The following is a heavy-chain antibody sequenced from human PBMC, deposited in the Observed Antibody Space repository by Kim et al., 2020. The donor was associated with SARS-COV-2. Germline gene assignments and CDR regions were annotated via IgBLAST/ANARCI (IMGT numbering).Heavy chain of an antibody. CDR1: GFTFSSYA. J-gene: IGHJ3*02. D-gene: IGHD6-13*01. Sequence: GGSLRLSCAASGFTFSSYAMSWVRQAPGKGLEWVSAISGSGGSTYYADSVKGRFTIYRDNSKNTLYLQMNSLRAEDTAVYYCANRRHSSSWYQYAFDIWGQGTMVTVSS. CDR3: ANRRHSSSWYQYAFDI. CDR2: ISGSGGST. V-gene: IGHV3-23*01.